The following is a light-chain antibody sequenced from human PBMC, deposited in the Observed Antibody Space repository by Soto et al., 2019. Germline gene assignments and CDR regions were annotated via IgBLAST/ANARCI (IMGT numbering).Light chain of an antibody. J-gene: IGKJ1*01. Sequence: EIVLTQSPGTLSLSPGETATLSFRASQSVRSNYLAWYQQKPGQAPRLLIYDASSRATGIPDRFSGSGSDTDFTLTISRLEPEDFAVYYCHHYGTSWTFGQGTKVDIK. CDR1: QSVRSNY. CDR3: HHYGTSWT. CDR2: DAS. V-gene: IGKV3-20*01.